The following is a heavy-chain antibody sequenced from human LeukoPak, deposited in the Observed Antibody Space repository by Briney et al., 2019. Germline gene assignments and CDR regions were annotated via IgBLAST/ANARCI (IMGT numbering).Heavy chain of an antibody. CDR1: GFTFSSYG. CDR3: ARQKITVTVSLDY. V-gene: IGHV3-30*03. CDR2: ISSDGSDK. J-gene: IGHJ4*02. Sequence: GESLRLSCAASGFTFSSYGMHWVRQAPGKGLEWVAIISSDGSDKYYADSVKGRFSISRDNSQKTLYLQMNGLRPDDTAVYYCARQKITVTVSLDYWGQGTLVTVSS. D-gene: IGHD4-17*01.